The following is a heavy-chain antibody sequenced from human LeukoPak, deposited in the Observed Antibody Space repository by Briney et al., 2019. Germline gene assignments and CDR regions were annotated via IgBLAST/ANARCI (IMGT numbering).Heavy chain of an antibody. CDR1: GYTFTSYG. D-gene: IGHD3-22*01. CDR3: ARLGYYYDSLGHYDY. Sequence: GASVKVSCKASGYTFTSYGITWVRQAPGQGLEWMGIINPTSGSTAYTQKFQGRVTMTRDTSTSTVYMELSSLRSDDTAVYYCARLGYYYDSLGHYDYWGQGTLVIVSS. CDR2: INPTSGST. V-gene: IGHV1-46*01. J-gene: IGHJ4*02.